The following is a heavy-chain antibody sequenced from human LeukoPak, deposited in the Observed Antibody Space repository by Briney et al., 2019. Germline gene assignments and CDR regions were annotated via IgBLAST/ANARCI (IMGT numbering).Heavy chain of an antibody. V-gene: IGHV3-7*01. Sequence: PGGSLRLSCAASGFTFSSYWMSWVRQAPGKGLEWVANIKQDGSEKYYVDSVRGRFTTSRDNAKNSLYLQMNSLRAEDTALYYCASTRLPYDAFDIWGQGTMVTVSS. D-gene: IGHD2-2*01. CDR2: IKQDGSEK. J-gene: IGHJ3*02. CDR3: ASTRLPYDAFDI. CDR1: GFTFSSYW.